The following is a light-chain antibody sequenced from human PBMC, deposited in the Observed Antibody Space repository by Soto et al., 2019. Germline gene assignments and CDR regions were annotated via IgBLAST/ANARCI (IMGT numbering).Light chain of an antibody. Sequence: EIVLTQSPATLSLSPGERATLSCRASQSVGTYLAWYQQKPGQAPRLLIYDASIRATGIPARFSGSGSGTDFSLTISSLQSAYFAVYFCQQRTNRPPLTFGGGTKVEIK. CDR2: DAS. CDR3: QQRTNRPPLT. CDR1: QSVGTY. J-gene: IGKJ4*01. V-gene: IGKV3-11*01.